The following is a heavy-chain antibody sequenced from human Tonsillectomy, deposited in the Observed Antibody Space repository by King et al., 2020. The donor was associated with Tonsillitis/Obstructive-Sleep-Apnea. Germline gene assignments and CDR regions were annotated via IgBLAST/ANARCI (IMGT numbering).Heavy chain of an antibody. CDR2: IWYDGSNK. CDR3: ARDREDGTYYFDY. J-gene: IGHJ4*02. D-gene: IGHD1-26*01. CDR1: GFTFSSYG. Sequence: VQLVESGGGVVQPGRSLRLSCAASGFTFSSYGMHWVRQAPGKGLEWVAVIWYDGSNKYYADSVKGRFTISRDNSKNTLYLQMNSLRAEDTAVYYCARDREDGTYYFDYWGQGTLVTVSS. V-gene: IGHV3-33*01.